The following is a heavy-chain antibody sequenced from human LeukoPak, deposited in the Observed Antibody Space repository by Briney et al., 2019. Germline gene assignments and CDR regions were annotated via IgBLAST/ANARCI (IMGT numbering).Heavy chain of an antibody. CDR1: GFAFSSYA. Sequence: PGGSLRLSCAASGFAFSSYAMSWVRQAPGKGLEWVSLISASCGSTYYADSMQGRFTVSRDNSKNTLYLQIDNLRAEDTAVYYCAKDLPLGYWPRTPLVLNYFAPWGQGTLVTVSS. V-gene: IGHV3-23*01. CDR2: ISASCGST. CDR3: AKDLPLGYWPRTPLVLNYFAP. D-gene: IGHD2-15*01. J-gene: IGHJ5*02.